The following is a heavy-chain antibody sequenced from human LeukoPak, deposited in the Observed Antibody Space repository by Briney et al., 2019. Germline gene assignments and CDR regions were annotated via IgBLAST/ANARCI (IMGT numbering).Heavy chain of an antibody. CDR2: INTDGSST. D-gene: IGHD3-22*01. Sequence: PGGSLRLSCGASGFTFSSYWMFWVRQAPGKGLVWVSRINTDGSSTTHADSVKGRFTISRDNPKNTLYLQMNSLRAEDTAVSYCARAGYDSSGSYIATFDYWGQGTLVTVSS. J-gene: IGHJ4*02. V-gene: IGHV3-74*01. CDR3: ARAGYDSSGSYIATFDY. CDR1: GFTFSSYW.